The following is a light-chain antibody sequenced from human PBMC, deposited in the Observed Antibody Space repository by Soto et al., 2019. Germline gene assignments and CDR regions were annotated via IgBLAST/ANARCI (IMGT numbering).Light chain of an antibody. CDR3: QQYNNWPPYT. V-gene: IGKV3-15*01. CDR1: QSIDNR. J-gene: IGKJ2*01. Sequence: IVMTQSPATLSVSPGERATLSCRAGQSIDNRLAWYQQRPGQAPRLLIYAASTRATGIPARFSGSGSGTEFTLTISSLQSEDFAVYFCQQYNNWPPYTFGQGTKVDIK. CDR2: AAS.